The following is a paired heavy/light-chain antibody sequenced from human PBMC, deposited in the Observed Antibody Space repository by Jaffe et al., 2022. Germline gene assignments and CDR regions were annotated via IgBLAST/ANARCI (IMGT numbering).Light chain of an antibody. J-gene: IGKJ1*01. Sequence: EIVLTQSPGTLSLSPGERATLSCRASQSVNSSYLAWYQQKPGQAPRLLIYGASSRATGIPDRFSGSGSGTDFTLTISRLEPEDFAVYYCQQYGSSTWTFGQGTKVEIK. V-gene: IGKV3-20*01. CDR3: QQYGSSTWT. CDR1: QSVNSSY. CDR2: GAS.
Heavy chain of an antibody. CDR3: ARLPHLLWFGELFTWYFDL. D-gene: IGHD3-10*01. CDR2: IYHSGST. CDR1: GYSFSSGYY. J-gene: IGHJ2*01. Sequence: QVQLQESGPGLVKPSETLSLTCAVSGYSFSSGYYWGWIRQPPGKGLEWIGSIYHSGSTYYNPSLKSRVTISVDTSKNQFSLKLSSVTAADTAVYYCARLPHLLWFGELFTWYFDLWGRGTLVTVSS. V-gene: IGHV4-38-2*01.